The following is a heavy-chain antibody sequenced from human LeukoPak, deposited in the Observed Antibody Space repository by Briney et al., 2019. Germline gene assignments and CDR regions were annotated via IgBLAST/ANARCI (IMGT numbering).Heavy chain of an antibody. D-gene: IGHD3-22*01. Sequence: PGGSLRLSCAASGFTFSNYTMNWVRQAPGKGLEWVSSISSSSSFIYYADSVKGRFTISRDNAKNSLYLQMNSLRAEDTAVYYCARGRHYYESSGYYLFMGVWGKGTTVTISS. CDR3: ARGRHYYESSGYYLFMGV. V-gene: IGHV3-21*01. CDR1: GFTFSNYT. CDR2: ISSSSSFI. J-gene: IGHJ6*03.